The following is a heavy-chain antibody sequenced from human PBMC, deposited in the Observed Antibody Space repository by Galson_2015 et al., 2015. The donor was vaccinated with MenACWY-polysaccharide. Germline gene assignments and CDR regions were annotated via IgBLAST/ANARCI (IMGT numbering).Heavy chain of an antibody. CDR1: GLKFRGSG. D-gene: IGHD3-10*02. V-gene: IGHV3-33*01. Sequence: SLRLSCAASGLKFRGSGMRWVRQAPGKGLEWVAVIQYDGSQKQYIDSVKGRFTISRDNSKNTLYLEMNSLRAEDTALYYCAREGSRIVFHAFDVWGQGTMVIVSS. J-gene: IGHJ3*01. CDR2: IQYDGSQK. CDR3: AREGSRIVFHAFDV.